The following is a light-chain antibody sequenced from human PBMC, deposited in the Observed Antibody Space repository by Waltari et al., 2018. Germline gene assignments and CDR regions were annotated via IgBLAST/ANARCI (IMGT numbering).Light chain of an antibody. Sequence: QSALTQPASVSGSPGQSITISCTGTSSDVGDYNYVSWYQQHQGKAPKLMIYEVTNRPSGVSSRFSGSKSGNTASLTISGLQAEDEADYYCSSYTISSTLEGVFGGGTKLTVL. J-gene: IGLJ3*02. CDR2: EVT. CDR1: SSDVGDYNY. V-gene: IGLV2-14*01. CDR3: SSYTISSTLEGV.